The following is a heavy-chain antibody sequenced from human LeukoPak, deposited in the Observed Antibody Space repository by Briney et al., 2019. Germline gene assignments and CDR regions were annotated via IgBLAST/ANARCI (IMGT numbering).Heavy chain of an antibody. CDR1: GFTFSSYG. CDR3: AELGITMIGGV. CDR2: ISGSGGST. V-gene: IGHV3-23*01. Sequence: GTLRLSCAASGFTFSSYGMSWVRQAPGKGLELVSAISGSGGSTYYADSVKGRFTISRDNSKNTLYLQMNSLRAEDTAVYYCAELGITMIGGVWGKGTTVTISS. J-gene: IGHJ6*04. D-gene: IGHD3-10*02.